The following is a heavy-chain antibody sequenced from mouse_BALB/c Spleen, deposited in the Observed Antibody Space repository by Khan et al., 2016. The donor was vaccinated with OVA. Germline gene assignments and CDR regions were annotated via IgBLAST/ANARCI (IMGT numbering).Heavy chain of an antibody. D-gene: IGHD3-3*01. CDR1: GYSFTNYD. J-gene: IGHJ2*01. CDR2: IFTGYGNI. V-gene: IGHV1-85*01. Sequence: QVQLKQSGTELLKPGTSVKLSCKASGYSFTNYDINWVRQRPEQGLEWIGWIFTGYGNIQYNEKFKDKATMTIDKSSSTAYMRLSRLTYEDAGVYFWARGDSVKFDSWGQGTILTVSS. CDR3: ARGDSVKFDS.